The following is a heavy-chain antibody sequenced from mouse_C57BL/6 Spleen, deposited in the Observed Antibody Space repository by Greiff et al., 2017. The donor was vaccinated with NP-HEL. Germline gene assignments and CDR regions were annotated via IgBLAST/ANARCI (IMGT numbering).Heavy chain of an antibody. Sequence: VQLQQSGPELVKPGASVKISCKASGYAFSSSWMNWVKQRPGKGLEWIGRIYPGDGDTNYNGKFKGKATLTADKSSSTAYMQLSSLTSEDPAVYFCAREGLRWYFDVWGTGTTVTVSS. CDR3: AREGLRWYFDV. CDR2: IYPGDGDT. J-gene: IGHJ1*03. V-gene: IGHV1-82*01. CDR1: GYAFSSSW. D-gene: IGHD2-4*01.